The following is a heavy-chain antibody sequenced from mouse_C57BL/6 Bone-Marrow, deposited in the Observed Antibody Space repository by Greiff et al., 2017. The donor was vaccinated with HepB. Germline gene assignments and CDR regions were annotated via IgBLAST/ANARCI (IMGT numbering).Heavy chain of an antibody. CDR1: GYAFTNYL. CDR3: ARSAHYYAMDY. Sequence: QVQLKQSGAELVRPGTSVKVSCKASGYAFTNYLIEWVKQRPGQGLEWIGVINPGSGGTNYNEKFKGKATLTADKSSSTAYMQLSSLTSEDSAVYFCARSAHYYAMDYWGQGTSVTVSS. D-gene: IGHD6-1*01. V-gene: IGHV1-54*01. CDR2: INPGSGGT. J-gene: IGHJ4*01.